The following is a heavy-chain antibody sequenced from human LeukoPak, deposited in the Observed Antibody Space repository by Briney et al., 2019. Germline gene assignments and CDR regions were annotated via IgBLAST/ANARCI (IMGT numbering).Heavy chain of an antibody. CDR2: ISAYNGNT. Sequence: ASVKVSCKASGYTFTSYGISWVRQAPGQGLEWMGWISAYNGNTNYAQKLQGRVTMTTDTSTSTAYMELRSLRSDDTAVYYCARDRTRNYDFWSGPQPVWFDPWGQGTLVTVSS. CDR3: ARDRTRNYDFWSGPQPVWFDP. D-gene: IGHD3-3*01. V-gene: IGHV1-18*01. J-gene: IGHJ5*02. CDR1: GYTFTSYG.